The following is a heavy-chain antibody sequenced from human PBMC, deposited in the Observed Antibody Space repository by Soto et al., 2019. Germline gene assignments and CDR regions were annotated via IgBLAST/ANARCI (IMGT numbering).Heavy chain of an antibody. Sequence: SETLSLTCTVSGGSISSGGYYWSWIRQHPGKGLEWIGYIYYSGSTYYNPSLKSRVTISVDTSKNQFSLKLSSVTAADTAGYYCASHQLLSPFDYWGQGTLVTVSS. V-gene: IGHV4-31*03. J-gene: IGHJ4*02. CDR1: GGSISSGGYY. CDR2: IYYSGST. CDR3: ASHQLLSPFDY. D-gene: IGHD2-2*01.